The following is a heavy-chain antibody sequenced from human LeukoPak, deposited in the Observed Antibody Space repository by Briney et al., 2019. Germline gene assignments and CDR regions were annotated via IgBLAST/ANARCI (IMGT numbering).Heavy chain of an antibody. CDR3: ARENIVGASY. J-gene: IGHJ4*02. V-gene: IGHV4-39*02. D-gene: IGHD1-26*01. CDR2: IYYSGST. CDR1: GDSINNNNYY. Sequence: SSETLSLTCTVSGDSINNNNYYWGWIRQPPGKGLEWIGSIYYSGSTYYNPSLKSRVTISVDTSKNQFSLKLSSVTAADTAVYYCARENIVGASYWGQGTLVTVSS.